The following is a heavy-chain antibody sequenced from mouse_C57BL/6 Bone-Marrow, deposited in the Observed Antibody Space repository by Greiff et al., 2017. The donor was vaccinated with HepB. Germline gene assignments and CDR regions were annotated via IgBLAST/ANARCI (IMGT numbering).Heavy chain of an antibody. CDR3: TTLYYYGSGAMDY. CDR2: IDPENGDT. CDR1: GFNIKDDY. D-gene: IGHD1-1*01. J-gene: IGHJ4*01. V-gene: IGHV14-4*01. Sequence: EVKLVESGAELVRPGASVKLSCTASGFNIKDDYMHWVKQRPEQGLEWIGWIDPENGDTEYASKFQGKATITADTSSNTAYLQLSSLTSEDTAVYYCTTLYYYGSGAMDYWGQGTSVTVSS.